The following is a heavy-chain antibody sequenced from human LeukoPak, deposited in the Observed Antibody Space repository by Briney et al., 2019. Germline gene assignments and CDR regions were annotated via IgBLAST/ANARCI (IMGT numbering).Heavy chain of an antibody. CDR3: AKDRWSGFSAFEY. V-gene: IGHV3-23*01. D-gene: IGHD3-3*01. CDR2: VTAGGDGT. J-gene: IGHJ4*02. Sequence: GGSLRLSCAASGFSFNSYAMSWVRQAPGKGLEWVSTVTAGGDGTYYTDSVKGWFTISRDNSKSTLYLQMNSLRAEDTAVYYCAKDRWSGFSAFEYWGRGTLVTASS. CDR1: GFSFNSYA.